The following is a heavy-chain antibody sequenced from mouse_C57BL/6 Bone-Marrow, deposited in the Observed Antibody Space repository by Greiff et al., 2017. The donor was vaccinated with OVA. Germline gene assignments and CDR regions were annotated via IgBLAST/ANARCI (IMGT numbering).Heavy chain of an antibody. J-gene: IGHJ2*01. CDR3: ARRVTTYFDY. V-gene: IGHV1-54*01. D-gene: IGHD2-2*01. Sequence: QVQLKESGAELVRPGTSVKVSCKASGYAFTNYLIEWVKQRPGQGLEWIGVINPGSGGTNYNEKFKGKATLTADKSSSTAYMQLSSLTSEDSAVYFCARRVTTYFDYWGQGTTLTVSA. CDR1: GYAFTNYL. CDR2: INPGSGGT.